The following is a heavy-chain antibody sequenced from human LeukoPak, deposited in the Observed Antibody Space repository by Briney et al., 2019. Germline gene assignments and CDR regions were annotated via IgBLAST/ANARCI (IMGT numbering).Heavy chain of an antibody. CDR3: AGGRGRYQSMGDNWFDP. CDR1: GGPVTNHY. Sequence: SDTMSLTCTVSGGPVTNHYWSWIRQPPGKGLEWIGYISYTGSTDYNPSLKSRVAISVDTSKRQFSLRLSSVTAADMAVYYCAGGRGRYQSMGDNWFDPWGQGTLVTVSS. CDR2: ISYTGST. D-gene: IGHD2-2*01. J-gene: IGHJ5*02. V-gene: IGHV4-59*02.